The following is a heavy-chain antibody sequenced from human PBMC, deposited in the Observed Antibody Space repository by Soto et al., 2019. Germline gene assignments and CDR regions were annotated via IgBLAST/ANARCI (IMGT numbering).Heavy chain of an antibody. CDR1: GGSFSGYY. J-gene: IGHJ4*02. Sequence: SETLSLTCAVYGGSFSGYYWSWIRQPPGKGLEWIGEINHSGSTNYNPSLKSRVTISVGTSKNQFSLKLSSVTAADTAVYYCARYYYDTSGYYYDYWGQGSLVTVSS. D-gene: IGHD3-22*01. CDR3: ARYYYDTSGYYYDY. V-gene: IGHV4-34*01. CDR2: INHSGST.